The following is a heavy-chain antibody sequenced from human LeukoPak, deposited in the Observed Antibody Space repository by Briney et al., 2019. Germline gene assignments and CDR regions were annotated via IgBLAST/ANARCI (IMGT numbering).Heavy chain of an antibody. CDR3: ARASFWFDYSGYYFDS. D-gene: IGHD2-15*01. CDR2: IYNSGGT. CDR1: GFTISSNY. Sequence: GGSLRLSCAASGFTISSNYMSWVRQAPGKGLERVSVIYNSGGTYYADSVKGRFTISRDNSKNTVSLQMNSLRAEDTAVYYCARASFWFDYSGYYFDSWGQGTLVTVSS. V-gene: IGHV3-66*01. J-gene: IGHJ4*02.